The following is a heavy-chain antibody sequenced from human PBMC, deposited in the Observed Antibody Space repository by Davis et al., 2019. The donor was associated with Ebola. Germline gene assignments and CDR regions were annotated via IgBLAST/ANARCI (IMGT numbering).Heavy chain of an antibody. CDR2: INHSGST. Sequence: SETLSLTCAVYGGSFSGYYWSWIRQRPGKGLEWIGEINHSGSTNYNPYLKRRVTISVDTSKNLFSLKLSSVTAADTAVYYCARGRGLGNCSGGSCYGGIRFDYWGQGTLVTVSS. J-gene: IGHJ4*02. D-gene: IGHD2-15*01. CDR3: ARGRGLGNCSGGSCYGGIRFDY. V-gene: IGHV4-34*01. CDR1: GGSFSGYY.